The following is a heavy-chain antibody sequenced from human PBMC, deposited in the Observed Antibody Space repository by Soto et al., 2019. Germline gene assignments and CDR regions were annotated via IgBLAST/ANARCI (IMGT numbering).Heavy chain of an antibody. CDR1: GYTFTSYY. D-gene: IGHD5-18*01. J-gene: IGHJ4*02. CDR2: INPSGGST. Sequence: GASVKVSCKASGYTFTSYYMHWVRQAPGQGLEWMGIINPSGGSTSYAQKFQGRVTMTRDTSTSTVYMELSSLRSEDTAVYYCARDRDVDTAMVTADYRGQGTLVTVSS. CDR3: ARDRDVDTAMVTADY. V-gene: IGHV1-46*01.